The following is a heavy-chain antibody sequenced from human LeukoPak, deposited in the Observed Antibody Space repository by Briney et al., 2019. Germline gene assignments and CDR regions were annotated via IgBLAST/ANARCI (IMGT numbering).Heavy chain of an antibody. CDR1: GFTFSSYA. CDR3: AKGKGRYYFDY. D-gene: IGHD3-10*01. V-gene: IGHV3-23*01. CDR2: ISGSGGST. Sequence: GSLRLSCAASGFTFSSYAMSWVRQAPGKGLGRVSTISGSGGSTYYADSVKGRFTISRDNSKNTLYLQMNSLRAEDTAVYYCAKGKGRYYFDYWGQGTLVTVSS. J-gene: IGHJ4*02.